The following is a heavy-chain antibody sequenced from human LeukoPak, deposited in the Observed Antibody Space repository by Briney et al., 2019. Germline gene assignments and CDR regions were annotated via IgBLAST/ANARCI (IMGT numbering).Heavy chain of an antibody. CDR2: ISAYNGNT. V-gene: IGHV1-18*01. Sequence: ASVKVSCKASGYTFTSYGISWVRQAPGQGLEWMGWISAYNGNTNYAQKLQGRVTMTTATPTSKAYMELRSLRSDDTAVYYCARVNRIAAAWDYWGQGTLVTVSS. J-gene: IGHJ4*02. CDR3: ARVNRIAAAWDY. CDR1: GYTFTSYG. D-gene: IGHD6-13*01.